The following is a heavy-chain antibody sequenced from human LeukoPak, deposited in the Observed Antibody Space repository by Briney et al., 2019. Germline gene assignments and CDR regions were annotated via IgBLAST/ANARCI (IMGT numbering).Heavy chain of an antibody. CDR3: AKDLFPVVPAARPPNWFDP. CDR1: GFTFSCYA. V-gene: IGHV3-23*01. D-gene: IGHD2-2*01. J-gene: IGHJ5*02. Sequence: GGSLRLSCAASGFTFSCYAMSWVRQAPGKGLEWVSAISGSGGSTYYADSVKGRFTISRDNSKNTLYLQMNSLRAEDTAVYYCAKDLFPVVPAARPPNWFDPWGRGTLVTVSS. CDR2: ISGSGGST.